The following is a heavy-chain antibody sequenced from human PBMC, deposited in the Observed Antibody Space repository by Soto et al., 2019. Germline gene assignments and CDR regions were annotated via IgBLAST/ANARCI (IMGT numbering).Heavy chain of an antibody. V-gene: IGHV1-8*01. D-gene: IGHD6-13*01. Sequence: ASVKVSCKASGYTFTTYDIHWVRQATGHGLEWMGWMNPYNGNTGYAQNFQGRVTMTRDTSISTVYMEVRSLTSDDTGVYFCAREGGSSTYYPLELDFWGQGTLVTVSS. CDR3: AREGGSSTYYPLELDF. CDR1: GYTFTTYD. J-gene: IGHJ4*02. CDR2: MNPYNGNT.